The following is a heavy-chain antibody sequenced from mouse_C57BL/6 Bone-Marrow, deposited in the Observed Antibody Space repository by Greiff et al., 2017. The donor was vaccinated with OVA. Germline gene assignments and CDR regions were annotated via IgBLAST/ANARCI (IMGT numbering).Heavy chain of an antibody. V-gene: IGHV1-50*01. CDR3: ARGEVITTVVATDY. CDR1: GYTFTSYW. CDR2: IDPSDSYT. Sequence: QVQLQQSGAELVKPGASVKLSCKASGYTFTSYWMQWVKQRPGQGLEWIGEIDPSDSYTNYNQKFKGKATLTVDTSSSTAYMQLSSLTSEDSAVYYCARGEVITTVVATDYWGQGTTLTVSS. J-gene: IGHJ2*01. D-gene: IGHD1-1*01.